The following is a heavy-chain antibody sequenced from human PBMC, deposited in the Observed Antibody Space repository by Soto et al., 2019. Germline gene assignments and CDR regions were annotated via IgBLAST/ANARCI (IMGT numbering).Heavy chain of an antibody. CDR2: IIPMSGRP. CDR3: TRRGRQSANWFDP. D-gene: IGHD3-10*01. J-gene: IGHJ5*02. CDR1: GGTFNSYS. Sequence: QVQLVQSGAEVKTPGSSVKVSCKASGGTFNSYSLDWVRQAPGQGVEWMGGIIPMSGRPNYAQRFQGRVTFSADKSTNTGSMEVNSLTHADTAVYYCTRRGRQSANWFDPWGQGPLVTVSS. V-gene: IGHV1-69*06.